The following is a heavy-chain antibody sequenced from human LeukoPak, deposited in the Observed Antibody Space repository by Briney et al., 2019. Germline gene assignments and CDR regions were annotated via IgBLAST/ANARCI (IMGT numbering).Heavy chain of an antibody. CDR1: GFTLGTYD. CDR3: ARGPQLTYFYYMDV. D-gene: IGHD5-24*01. V-gene: IGHV3-23*01. CDR2: ISRSGGST. Sequence: GGSLRLSCAASGFTLGTYDMYWVRQAPGKGLECVSSISRSGGSTYYADSVKGRFTISRDNSKNTLYLQMNSLRAEDTAVYYCARGPQLTYFYYMDVWGKGTTVTVSS. J-gene: IGHJ6*03.